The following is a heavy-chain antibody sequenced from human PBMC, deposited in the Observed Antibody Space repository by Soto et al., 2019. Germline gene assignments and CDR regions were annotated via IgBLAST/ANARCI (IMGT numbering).Heavy chain of an antibody. CDR1: GYTFTTYG. CDR2: ISGSSGNA. J-gene: IGHJ4*02. Sequence: QVQLVQSGAQVKNPGASVKVFWKTSGYTFTTYGVGWVRQAPGQGLEWLGWISGSSGNASYAEKAQCRITLTTDTATSTSYIVLRSLRSDATAVYYCARERAGFGGEYEYWGQGTLVTVSS. D-gene: IGHD3-16*01. V-gene: IGHV1-18*01. CDR3: ARERAGFGGEYEY.